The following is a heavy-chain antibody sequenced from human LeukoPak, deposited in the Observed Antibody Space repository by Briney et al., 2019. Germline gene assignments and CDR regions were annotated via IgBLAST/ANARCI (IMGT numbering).Heavy chain of an antibody. D-gene: IGHD5-18*01. J-gene: IGHJ4*02. CDR1: GYSISSGYY. V-gene: IGHV4-38-2*02. CDR2: IYHSGST. CDR3: ARTMGPLELWSTCFDY. Sequence: SETLSLTCTVSGYSISSGYYWGWIRQPPGKGLEWIGYIYHSGSTYYNPSLKSRVTISVDRSKNQFSLKLSSVTAADTAVYYCARTMGPLELWSTCFDYWGQGTLVTVSS.